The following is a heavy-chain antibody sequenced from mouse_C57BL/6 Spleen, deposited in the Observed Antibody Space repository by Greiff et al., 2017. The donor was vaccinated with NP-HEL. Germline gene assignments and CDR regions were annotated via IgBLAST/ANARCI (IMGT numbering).Heavy chain of an antibody. D-gene: IGHD4-1*01. Sequence: QVQLQQPGAELVMPGASVKLSCKASGYTFTSYWMHWVKQRPGQGLEWIGEIDPSDSYTNYNQKFKGKSTLTVDKSSSTAYMQLSSLTSEDSAVYYGARGNWDLGYWCFDVWGTGTTVTVSS. CDR1: GYTFTSYW. J-gene: IGHJ1*03. CDR3: ARGNWDLGYWCFDV. CDR2: IDPSDSYT. V-gene: IGHV1-69*01.